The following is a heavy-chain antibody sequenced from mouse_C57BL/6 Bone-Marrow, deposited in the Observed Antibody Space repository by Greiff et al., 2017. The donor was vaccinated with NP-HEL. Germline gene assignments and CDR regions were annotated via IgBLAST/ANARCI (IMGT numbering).Heavy chain of an antibody. Sequence: QVQLQQPGAELVKPGASVKLSCKASGYTFTSYWMHWVKQRPGRGLEWIGRIDPNSGGTKYNEKFKSKATLTVDKPSSTAYMQLSSLTSEDSAVYYGARLGGGSSLVGNFDVWGTGTTVTVSS. CDR3: ARLGGGSSLVGNFDV. J-gene: IGHJ1*03. V-gene: IGHV1-72*01. D-gene: IGHD1-1*01. CDR2: IDPNSGGT. CDR1: GYTFTSYW.